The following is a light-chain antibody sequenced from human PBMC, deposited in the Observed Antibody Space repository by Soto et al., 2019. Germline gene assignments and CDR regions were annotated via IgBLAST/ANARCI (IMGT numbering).Light chain of an antibody. Sequence: LSGGGSVALSCRASQSVSSSYLAWYQQKPGQAPRLLIYGASSRATGIPDWFRGSGSETDFTLPHSRLEPEDIAVYSCQPFRTFAQGTKVDIK. CDR2: GAS. J-gene: IGKJ1*01. CDR3: QPFRT. V-gene: IGKV3-20*01. CDR1: QSVSSSY.